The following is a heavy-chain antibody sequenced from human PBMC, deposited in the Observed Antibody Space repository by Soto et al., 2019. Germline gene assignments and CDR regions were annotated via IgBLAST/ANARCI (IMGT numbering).Heavy chain of an antibody. V-gene: IGHV4-59*01. J-gene: IGHJ4*02. Sequence: SETLSLTCSVSGGSTSSYYWSWIRQPPGKGLEWIGYIYYSGHTTYAQHFLGRVTMTRDTSTSTLYMELTSLTSDDTAIYYCARGGHVVVVTAALDYWGQGTLVTVSS. CDR2: IYYSGHT. D-gene: IGHD2-21*02. CDR3: ARGGHVVVVTAALDY. CDR1: GGSTSSYY.